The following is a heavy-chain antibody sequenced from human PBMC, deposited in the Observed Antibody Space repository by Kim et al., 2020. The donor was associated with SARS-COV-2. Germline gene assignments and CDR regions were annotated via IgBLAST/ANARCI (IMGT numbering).Heavy chain of an antibody. D-gene: IGHD3-22*01. CDR1: GFTFSSYA. CDR3: ARGSLSDSSGYQIDY. J-gene: IGHJ4*02. CDR2: ISYDGSNK. V-gene: IGHV3-30-3*01. Sequence: GGSLRLSCAASGFTFSSYAMHWVRQGPGKGLEWVVIISYDGSNKHYADSVKGRFTISRDNSKNTLYLQMNSLRAEDTAVYYCARGSLSDSSGYQIDYWGQGTLVTVSS.